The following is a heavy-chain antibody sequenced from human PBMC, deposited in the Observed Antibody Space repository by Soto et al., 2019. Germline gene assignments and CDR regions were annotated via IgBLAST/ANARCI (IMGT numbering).Heavy chain of an antibody. J-gene: IGHJ4*02. V-gene: IGHV3-11*06. Sequence: KPGGLLRLSCAASGFTFSDYYMSWIRQAPGKGLEWVSYISSSSSYTTYADSVKGRFTISRDNAKNSLYLQMNSLRAEDTAVYYCASAIAAAGPYFYYWGQGTLVSVSS. D-gene: IGHD6-13*01. CDR1: GFTFSDYY. CDR3: ASAIAAAGPYFYY. CDR2: ISSSSSYT.